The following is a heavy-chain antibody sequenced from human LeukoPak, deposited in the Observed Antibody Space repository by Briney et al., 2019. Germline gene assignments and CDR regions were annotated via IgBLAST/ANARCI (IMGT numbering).Heavy chain of an antibody. Sequence: SETLSLTCTVSGGSISSSSYYWGWIRQPPGKGLEWIGSIYYSGSTYYNPSLKSRVTISVDTSKNQFSLKLSSVTAADTAMYYCARPKNNKWDLPLYFDSWGQGTLVTVSS. CDR3: ARPKNNKWDLPLYFDS. D-gene: IGHD1-26*01. CDR1: GGSISSSSYY. CDR2: IYYSGST. V-gene: IGHV4-39*07. J-gene: IGHJ4*02.